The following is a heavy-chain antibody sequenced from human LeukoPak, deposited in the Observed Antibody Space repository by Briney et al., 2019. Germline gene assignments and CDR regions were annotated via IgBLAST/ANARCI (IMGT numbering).Heavy chain of an antibody. CDR1: GFTFNTYA. CDR2: ISYDGSNK. D-gene: IGHD3-10*01. J-gene: IGHJ4*02. V-gene: IGHV3-30-3*01. Sequence: GGSLRLSCAASGFTFNTYAMSWVRQAPGKGLEWVAVISYDGSNKYYADSVKGRFTISRDNSKNTLYLQMNSLRAEDTAVYYCARDQIINRVRSGFDYWGQGTLVTVSS. CDR3: ARDQIINRVRSGFDY.